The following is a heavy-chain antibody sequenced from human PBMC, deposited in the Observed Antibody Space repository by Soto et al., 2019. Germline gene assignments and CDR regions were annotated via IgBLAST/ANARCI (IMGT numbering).Heavy chain of an antibody. V-gene: IGHV4-39*01. CDR1: GGSISSSSYY. CDR2: IYYSGYT. Sequence: SETLSLTCTVSGGSISSSSYYWGWIRQPPGKGLEWIRSIYYSGYTYYNPSLKSRVTISVDTSKNQFSLKLSSVTAADTAVYYCARHNGPLYVGYYYDMDVWGQGTTVTV. D-gene: IGHD3-16*01. CDR3: ARHNGPLYVGYYYDMDV. J-gene: IGHJ6*02.